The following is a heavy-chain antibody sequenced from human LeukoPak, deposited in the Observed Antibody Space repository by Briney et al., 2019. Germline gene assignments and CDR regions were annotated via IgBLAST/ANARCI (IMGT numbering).Heavy chain of an antibody. J-gene: IGHJ3*02. CDR1: GGSISSGDYY. CDR2: INHSGST. Sequence: SQTLSLTCTVSGGSISSGDYYWSWIRQPPGKGLEWIGEINHSGSTNYNPSLKSRVTISVDTSKNQFSLKLSSVTAADTAVYYCARGSLSWLLPRFWLPTNDAFDIWGQGTMVTVCS. CDR3: ARGSLSWLLPRFWLPTNDAFDI. D-gene: IGHD2-15*01. V-gene: IGHV4-30-4*01.